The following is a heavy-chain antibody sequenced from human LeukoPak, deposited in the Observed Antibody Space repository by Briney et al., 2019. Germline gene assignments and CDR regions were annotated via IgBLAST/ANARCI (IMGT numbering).Heavy chain of an antibody. CDR3: AKPIGADSSSWYYLDY. D-gene: IGHD6-13*01. J-gene: IGHJ4*02. V-gene: IGHV3-11*04. Sequence: SSGSTIYYADSVKGRFTISRDNAKNSLYLQMNSLRAEDTAVYYCAKPIGADSSSWYYLDYWGQGTLVTVSS. CDR2: SSGSTI.